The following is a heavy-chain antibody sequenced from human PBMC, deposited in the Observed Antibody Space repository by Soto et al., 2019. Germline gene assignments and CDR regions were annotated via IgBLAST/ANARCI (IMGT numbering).Heavy chain of an antibody. CDR1: GFTFSDAD. CDR2: ISSSSATI. J-gene: IGHJ5*02. D-gene: IGHD3-22*01. V-gene: IGHV3-48*01. CDR3: VKSYYPDL. Sequence: GGSLRLSCATSGFTFSDADMNWVRQAPGKGLEWVSFISSSSATIYYADAVKGRFTISRDNDANSLYLRMNILSPEDTAVYYCVKSYYPDLWGQGTLVTVSS.